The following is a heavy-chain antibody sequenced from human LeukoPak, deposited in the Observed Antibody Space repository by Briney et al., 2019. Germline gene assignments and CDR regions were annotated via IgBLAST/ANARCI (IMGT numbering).Heavy chain of an antibody. V-gene: IGHV3-21*01. Sequence: GGSLRLSCAASGFTFSSYSMNWVRQAPGKGLEWVSSISSSSSYIYYADSVKGRFTISRDNAKNSLYLQMNSLRTEDTAVYYCAKSYLDFWSASDWGQGTLVTVSS. D-gene: IGHD3-3*01. J-gene: IGHJ4*02. CDR1: GFTFSSYS. CDR2: ISSSSSYI. CDR3: AKSYLDFWSASD.